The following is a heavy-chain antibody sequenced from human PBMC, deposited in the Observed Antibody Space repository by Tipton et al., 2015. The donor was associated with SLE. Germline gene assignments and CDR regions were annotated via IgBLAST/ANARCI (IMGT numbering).Heavy chain of an antibody. D-gene: IGHD3-22*01. J-gene: IGHJ3*02. Sequence: SLRLSCAASGFTFSDHYMDWVRQAPGKGLEWVGRTRNKANSYTTEYAASVKGRFTISRHDSKNSLYLQMNSLKTEDTAVYYCARAATMIVSDAFDIWGQGTIVTVSS. V-gene: IGHV3-72*01. CDR2: TRNKANSYTT. CDR3: ARAATMIVSDAFDI. CDR1: GFTFSDHY.